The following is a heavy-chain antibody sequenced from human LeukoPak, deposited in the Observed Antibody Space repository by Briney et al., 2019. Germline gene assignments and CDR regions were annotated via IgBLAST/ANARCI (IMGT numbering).Heavy chain of an antibody. D-gene: IGHD6-19*01. V-gene: IGHV1-18*01. CDR1: GYTFTSYG. CDR2: ISAYNGNT. Sequence: ASVKVSCKASGYTFTSYGISWVRQAPGQGLEWMGWISAYNGNTNYAQKLQGRVTMTTDTSTSTAYMELRSLRSDDTAVYYCARDPYSSGWYGTYFDYWGQGTLVTVSS. J-gene: IGHJ4*02. CDR3: ARDPYSSGWYGTYFDY.